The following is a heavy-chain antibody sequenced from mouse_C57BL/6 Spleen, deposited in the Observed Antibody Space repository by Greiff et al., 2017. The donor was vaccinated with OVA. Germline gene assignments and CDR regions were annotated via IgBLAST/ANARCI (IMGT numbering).Heavy chain of an antibody. CDR1: VYTFTSYW. V-gene: IGHV1-53*01. D-gene: IGHD2-4*01. CDR3: ARSGDYDGDYFDY. J-gene: IGHJ2*01. Sequence: QVQLQQPGPELVKPGASVKLSCKASVYTFTSYWMHWVKQRPGQGLEWIGNINPSNGGTNYNEKFKSKATLTVDKSSSTAYMQLSSLTSEDSAVYYCARSGDYDGDYFDYWGQGTTLTVSS. CDR2: INPSNGGT.